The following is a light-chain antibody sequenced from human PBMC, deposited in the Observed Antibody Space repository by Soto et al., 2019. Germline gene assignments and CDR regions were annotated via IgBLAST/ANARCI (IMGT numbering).Light chain of an antibody. CDR3: CSYAGNYIVL. Sequence: QSALTQPRSVSGSPGQSVTISCSGTSSNIGGYNYVSWYQQHPGKAPKVLIYDVTKRPSGVPDRFSGSKSGNTASLTISGLRAEDEADYYCCSYAGNYIVLFGGGTQLTVL. CDR2: DVT. J-gene: IGLJ7*01. CDR1: SSNIGGYNY. V-gene: IGLV2-11*01.